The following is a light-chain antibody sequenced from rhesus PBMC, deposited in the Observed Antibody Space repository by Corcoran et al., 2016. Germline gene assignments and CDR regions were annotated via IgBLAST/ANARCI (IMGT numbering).Light chain of an antibody. J-gene: IGKJ4*01. CDR2: YAS. CDR3: QQGNKHPT. Sequence: DIVMTQSPAFVSVTPGEKVTITCQASEGISNYFHWYQQKPDQAPKLLIQYASQSISGVPSRYTCSGSWTEFTFTIRSLEVEEAATYYGQQGNKHPTFGGGTKVEIK. CDR1: EGISNY. V-gene: IGKV6-47*02.